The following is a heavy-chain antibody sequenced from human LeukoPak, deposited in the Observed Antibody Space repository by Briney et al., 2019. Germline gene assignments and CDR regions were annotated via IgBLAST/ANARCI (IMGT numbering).Heavy chain of an antibody. CDR3: ARDRGKGQADY. V-gene: IGHV3-21*01. CDR1: GFTFSSYS. J-gene: IGHJ4*02. CDR2: VSSTSSFI. D-gene: IGHD3-10*01. Sequence: PGGSLRLSCAASGFTFSSYSINWVRQAPGKGLEWVSCVSSTSSFIYYADSVKGRFTISRDNAKNSLYLQMNSLRAEDTAVYYCARDRGKGQADYWGQGTLVTVSS.